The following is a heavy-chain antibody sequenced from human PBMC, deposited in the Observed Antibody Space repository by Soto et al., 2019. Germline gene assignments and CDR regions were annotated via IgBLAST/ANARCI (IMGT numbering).Heavy chain of an antibody. CDR3: AKEDIVVVPAALLSSGHTVTIDY. V-gene: IGHV3-23*01. Sequence: GGSLRLSCAASGFTFSSYAMSWVRQAPGKGLEWVSAISGSGGSTYYADSVKGRFTISRDNSKNTLYLQMNSLRAEDTAVYYCAKEDIVVVPAALLSSGHTVTIDYWGQGTLVTVSS. J-gene: IGHJ4*02. CDR1: GFTFSSYA. D-gene: IGHD2-2*02. CDR2: ISGSGGST.